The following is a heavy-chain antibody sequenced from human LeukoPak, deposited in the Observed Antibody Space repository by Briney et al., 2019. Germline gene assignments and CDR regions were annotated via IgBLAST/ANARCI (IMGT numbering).Heavy chain of an antibody. Sequence: PGGSLRLSCAASGFTFSSYWMHWVRQAPGKGLVWVSRIHNDGSSTNYADSVEGRFTISRDNAKNTLYLQMNSLRAEDTAVYFCARQYNYAHDYWGQETLVIVSS. CDR3: ARQYNYAHDY. V-gene: IGHV3-74*01. J-gene: IGHJ4*02. CDR1: GFTFSSYW. D-gene: IGHD5-18*01. CDR2: IHNDGSST.